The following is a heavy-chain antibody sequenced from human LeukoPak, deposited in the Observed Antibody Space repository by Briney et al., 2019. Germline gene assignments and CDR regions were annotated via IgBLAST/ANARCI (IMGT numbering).Heavy chain of an antibody. J-gene: IGHJ6*03. Sequence: GGSLRLSCAASGFTFSNYAMHWVRQAPGKGLEWVAVISYDGSDKYYADSVKGRFTISRDNSKNTLYLQMNSLRAEDTAVYYCARSLATSYYYMDVWGKGTTVTVSS. CDR1: GFTFSNYA. CDR3: ARSLATSYYYMDV. D-gene: IGHD5-12*01. CDR2: ISYDGSDK. V-gene: IGHV3-30*04.